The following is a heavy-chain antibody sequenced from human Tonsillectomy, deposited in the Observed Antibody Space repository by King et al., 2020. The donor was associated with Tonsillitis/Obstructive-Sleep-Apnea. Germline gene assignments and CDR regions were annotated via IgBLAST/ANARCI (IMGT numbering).Heavy chain of an antibody. CDR2: ISWNSGSI. D-gene: IGHD6-13*01. Sequence: VQLVESGGGLVQPGRSLRLSCAASGFTFDDYAMHWVRQAPGKGLEWVSGISWNSGSIGYADSVKGRFTISRDNAKNSLYLQMNSLRAEDTALYYCAKVASYSSSWYYFDYWGQGTLVTVSS. V-gene: IGHV3-9*01. CDR3: AKVASYSSSWYYFDY. CDR1: GFTFDDYA. J-gene: IGHJ4*02.